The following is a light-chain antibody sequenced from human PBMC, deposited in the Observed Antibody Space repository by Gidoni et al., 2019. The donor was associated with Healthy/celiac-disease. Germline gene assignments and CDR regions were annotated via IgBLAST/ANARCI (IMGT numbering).Light chain of an antibody. CDR2: DAS. V-gene: IGKV1-5*01. CDR1: QSISSW. J-gene: IGKJ2*01. Sequence: DIQMTQSPSTLSASVGDRVTITFRASQSISSWLAWYQQKPGKAPKLLIYDASGLESGVPSRFSGSGSGTEFTLTISSLQPDDFATYYCQQYNSYSLYTFGQGTKLEIK. CDR3: QQYNSYSLYT.